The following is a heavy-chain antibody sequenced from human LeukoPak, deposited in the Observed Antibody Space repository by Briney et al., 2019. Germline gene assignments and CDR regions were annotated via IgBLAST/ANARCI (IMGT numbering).Heavy chain of an antibody. CDR2: IKQDGSEK. D-gene: IGHD6-13*01. CDR1: GFTFDDHG. Sequence: HPGGSLRLSCAASGFTFDDHGMSWVRQGPGKGLEWVASIKQDGSEKYYVDSVKGRFTISRDNAKNSLYLQMNSLRAEDTAVYYCARGHSSSPNWFDPWGQGTLVTVSS. J-gene: IGHJ5*02. V-gene: IGHV3-7*04. CDR3: ARGHSSSPNWFDP.